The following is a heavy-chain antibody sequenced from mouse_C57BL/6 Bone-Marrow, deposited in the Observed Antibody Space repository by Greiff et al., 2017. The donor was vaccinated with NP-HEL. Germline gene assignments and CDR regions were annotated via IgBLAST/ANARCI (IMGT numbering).Heavy chain of an antibody. D-gene: IGHD2-3*01. Sequence: VQLQQSGPELVKPGASVKISCKASGYSFTGYYMNWVKQSPEKSLEWIGEINPSTGGTTYNQKFKAKATLTVDKSSSTAYMQLKSLTSEESAVYYCEEGGIYVGYPAWFAYWGQGTLVTVSA. CDR2: INPSTGGT. CDR1: GYSFTGYY. J-gene: IGHJ3*01. V-gene: IGHV1-42*01. CDR3: EEGGIYVGYPAWFAY.